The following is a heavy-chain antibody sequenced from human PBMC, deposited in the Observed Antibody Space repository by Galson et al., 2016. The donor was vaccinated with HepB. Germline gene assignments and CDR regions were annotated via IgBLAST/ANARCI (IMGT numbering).Heavy chain of an antibody. Sequence: SLRLSCAASGFIFSTYSMNWVRQAPGKGLEWVSSISSGSAYRYYAGSVKGRFTISRDNAKKSLYLQMNSLRAKDTAVYYCARMRYSSGWLDGFDIWGQGTMVTVSS. CDR2: ISSGSAYR. J-gene: IGHJ3*02. V-gene: IGHV3-21*01. D-gene: IGHD6-19*01. CDR3: ARMRYSSGWLDGFDI. CDR1: GFIFSTYS.